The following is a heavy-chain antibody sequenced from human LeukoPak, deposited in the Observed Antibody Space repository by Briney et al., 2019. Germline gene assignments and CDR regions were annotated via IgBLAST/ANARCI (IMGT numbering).Heavy chain of an antibody. CDR3: ARVSTTVTYNWFGP. D-gene: IGHD4-17*01. J-gene: IGHJ5*02. Sequence: SETLSLTCTVSGGSISSYYWSWIRQPPGKGLEWIGYIYTSGSTNYNPSLKSRVTISVDTSKNQFSLKLSSVTAADTAVYYCARVSTTVTYNWFGPWGQGALVTVSS. CDR1: GGSISSYY. V-gene: IGHV4-4*09. CDR2: IYTSGST.